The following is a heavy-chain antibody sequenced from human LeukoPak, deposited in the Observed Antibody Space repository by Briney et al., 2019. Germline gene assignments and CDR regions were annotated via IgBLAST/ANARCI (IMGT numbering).Heavy chain of an antibody. D-gene: IGHD4/OR15-4a*01. CDR3: AREVRGTYLDY. Sequence: PGGSLRLSCAASGFTFSSYTMNWVRQAPGQGLEWVSYTSSGGGSIFYADSVKGRFSISRDNAKNSLYLQMNSLRDDDTAVYFCAREVRGTYLDYWGQGTLVTVSS. CDR2: TSSGGGSI. V-gene: IGHV3-48*02. J-gene: IGHJ4*02. CDR1: GFTFSSYT.